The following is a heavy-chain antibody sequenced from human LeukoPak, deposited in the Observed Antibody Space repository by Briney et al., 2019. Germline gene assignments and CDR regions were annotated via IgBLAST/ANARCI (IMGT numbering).Heavy chain of an antibody. CDR1: GFTFSNSA. V-gene: IGHV3-23*01. J-gene: IGHJ4*01. D-gene: IGHD6-19*01. Sequence: GGSLRLSCAASGFTFSNSAMGWVRQAPGKGLEWVSTLSGSGITTYYADSVKGRFTISRDNSKNTLYLQMNSLRAEDTAVYYCAEGIYSSGWSYFDYWGHGTLVTVSS. CDR3: AEGIYSSGWSYFDY. CDR2: LSGSGITT.